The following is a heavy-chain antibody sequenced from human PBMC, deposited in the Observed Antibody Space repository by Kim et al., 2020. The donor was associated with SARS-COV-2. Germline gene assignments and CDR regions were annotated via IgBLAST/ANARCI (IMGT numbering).Heavy chain of an antibody. CDR2: ISYDGSNK. J-gene: IGHJ6*03. CDR3: AKDGPYYDVWSGYLGTNYYYYYYMDV. CDR1: GFTFSSYG. Sequence: GGSLRLSCAASGFTFSSYGMHWVRQAPGKGLEWVAVISYDGSNKYYADSVKGRFTISRDNSKNTLYLQMNSLRAEDTAVYYCAKDGPYYDVWSGYLGTNYYYYYYMDVWGKGTTDSVSS. D-gene: IGHD3-3*01. V-gene: IGHV3-30*18.